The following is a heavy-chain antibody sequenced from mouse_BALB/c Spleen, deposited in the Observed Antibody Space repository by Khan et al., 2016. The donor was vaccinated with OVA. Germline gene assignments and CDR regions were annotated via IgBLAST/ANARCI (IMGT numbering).Heavy chain of an antibody. V-gene: IGHV1-77*01. J-gene: IGHJ3*01. CDR3: ARRNYFGYTFAY. CDR2: ISPGSGDT. CDR1: GYTFTDYY. D-gene: IGHD1-2*01. Sequence: QVQLQQPGAELARPGASVKLSCKASGYTFTDYYITWVDQRPGQGLEWIGEISPGSGDTYYHERFRGKATLTADKSSSTVYMQLSSLTAEASAVYVCARRNYFGYTFAYWGQGTLVTVSA.